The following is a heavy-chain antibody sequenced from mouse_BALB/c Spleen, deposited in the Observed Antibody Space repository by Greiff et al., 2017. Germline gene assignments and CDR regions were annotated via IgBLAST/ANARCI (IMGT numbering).Heavy chain of an antibody. J-gene: IGHJ4*01. V-gene: IGHV7-3*02. CDR3: ARAPDYYGTYYYAMDY. Sequence: EVQGVESGGGLVQPGGSLRLSCATSGFTFTDYYMSWVRQPPGKALEWLGFIRNKANGYTTEYSASVKGRFTISRDNSQSILYLQMNTLRAEDSATYYCARAPDYYGTYYYAMDYWGQGTSVTVSS. CDR2: IRNKANGYTT. D-gene: IGHD1-1*01. CDR1: GFTFTDYY.